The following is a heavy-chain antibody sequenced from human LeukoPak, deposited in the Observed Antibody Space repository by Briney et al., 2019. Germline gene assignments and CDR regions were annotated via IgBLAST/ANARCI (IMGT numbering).Heavy chain of an antibody. Sequence: SETLSLTCTVSGGSISSGSYYWSWIRQPAGKGLEWIGRIYTSGSTNYNPSLKSRVTTSVDTSKNQFSLKLSSVTAADTAVYYCARGIAAAGPLHNWFDPWGQGTLVTVSS. V-gene: IGHV4-61*02. D-gene: IGHD6-13*01. CDR3: ARGIAAAGPLHNWFDP. CDR1: GGSISSGSYY. CDR2: IYTSGST. J-gene: IGHJ5*02.